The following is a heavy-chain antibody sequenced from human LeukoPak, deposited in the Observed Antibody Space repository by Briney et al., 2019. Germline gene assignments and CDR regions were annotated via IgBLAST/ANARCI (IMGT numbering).Heavy chain of an antibody. J-gene: IGHJ4*02. CDR2: MNPNSGNT. V-gene: IGHV1-8*01. D-gene: IGHD6-25*01. CDR3: ARGTAATGGASDY. Sequence: ASVKVSCKASGYTFTSYDINWVRQATGQGLEWMGWMNPNSGNTGYAQKFQGRVTMTRNTSISTAYMELSRLTSEDTAVYYCARGTAATGGASDYWGQGALVTVSS. CDR1: GYTFTSYD.